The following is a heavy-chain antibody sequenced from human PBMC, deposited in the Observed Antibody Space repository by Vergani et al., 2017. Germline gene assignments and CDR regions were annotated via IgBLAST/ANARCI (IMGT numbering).Heavy chain of an antibody. J-gene: IGHJ6*03. CDR1: GYTFTSYA. CDR2: INASNGNT. CDR3: ARDLYGDYPYYYYYMDG. V-gene: IGHV1-3*01. Sequence: QVQLVQSGAEVKKPGASVKVSCKASGYTFTSYAMHWVRQAPGQRLEWMGWINASNGNTKYSQKFQGRVTITRDTSASTAYMELSSLRSEDTAVYYCARDLYGDYPYYYYYMDGWGKGTTVTVSS. D-gene: IGHD4-17*01.